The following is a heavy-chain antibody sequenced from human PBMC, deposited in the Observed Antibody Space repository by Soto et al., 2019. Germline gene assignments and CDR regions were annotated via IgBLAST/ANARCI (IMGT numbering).Heavy chain of an antibody. J-gene: IGHJ4*02. D-gene: IGHD2-15*01. CDR3: ARGDIVVVRGFDYFDY. CDR2: INPNSGGT. CDR1: GYTFTGYY. Sequence: QVQLVQSGAEVKKPGASVKVSCKASGYTFTGYYMHWVRQAPGQGLEWMGWINPNSGGTNYAQKFQGRVTMTRDTSISTAYMELSRLRSDDTAVYYCARGDIVVVRGFDYFDYWGQGTLDTVSS. V-gene: IGHV1-2*02.